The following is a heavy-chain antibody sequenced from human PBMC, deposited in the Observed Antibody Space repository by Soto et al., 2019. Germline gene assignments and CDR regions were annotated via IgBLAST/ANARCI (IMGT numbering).Heavy chain of an antibody. CDR1: GFTFNNAW. CDR3: STNLSWILSY. V-gene: IGHV3-15*07. CDR2: IKSKTDGGTT. Sequence: EVQLVESGGGLVKPGGSLRLSCATSGFTFNNAWMNWVRQAPGKGLEWVGRIKSKTDGGTTDYAAPVKCRFTISRDDSEKTAYLQMNSLKTEDTAVYYCSTNLSWILSYWGQGTLVTVSS. D-gene: IGHD2-2*03. J-gene: IGHJ4*02.